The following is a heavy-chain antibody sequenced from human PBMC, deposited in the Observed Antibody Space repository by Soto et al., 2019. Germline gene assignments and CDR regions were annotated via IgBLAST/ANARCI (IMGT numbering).Heavy chain of an antibody. CDR3: ARANGSSSWDNWFDP. CDR2: IHYSGTT. V-gene: IGHV4-59*13. CDR1: GGSISSYY. J-gene: IGHJ5*02. Sequence: SETLSLTCTVSGGSISSYYWSWIRQPPGKGLQWIGYIHYSGTTNYNPSLRSRVTISVDTSKNQFSLKLRSVTAADTAVYYCARANGSSSWDNWFDPWGQGTLVTVSS. D-gene: IGHD6-6*01.